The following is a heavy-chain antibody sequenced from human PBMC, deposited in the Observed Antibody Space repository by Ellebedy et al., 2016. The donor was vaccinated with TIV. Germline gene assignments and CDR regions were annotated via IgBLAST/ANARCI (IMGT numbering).Heavy chain of an antibody. Sequence: GGFLRLSXAASGFTFSNYWMHWVRQAPGKGLEWVANIKQDGSEKYYVGSVKGRFTISRDNAKNSLYLQMNSLRAEDTAVYYCARRYFDLWGRGTLVTVSS. CDR3: ARRYFDL. V-gene: IGHV3-7*04. J-gene: IGHJ2*01. CDR2: IKQDGSEK. CDR1: GFTFSNYW.